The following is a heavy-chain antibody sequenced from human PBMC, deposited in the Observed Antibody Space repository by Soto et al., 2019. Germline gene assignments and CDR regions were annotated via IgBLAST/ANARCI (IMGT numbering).Heavy chain of an antibody. CDR1: GFTFSNYA. V-gene: IGHV3-23*01. Sequence: EVQLLESGGGLVQPGGSLRLSCAGSGFTFSNYAMAWVRQAPGKGLEWVSSVSGSGGNTFYADSVKGRFTISRDNSKNTLYLRMNSLRAEDTAIYYWAKNSENFGDSKSDYCGQGTLVTVSS. J-gene: IGHJ4*02. CDR2: VSGSGGNT. CDR3: AKNSENFGDSKSDY. D-gene: IGHD4-17*01.